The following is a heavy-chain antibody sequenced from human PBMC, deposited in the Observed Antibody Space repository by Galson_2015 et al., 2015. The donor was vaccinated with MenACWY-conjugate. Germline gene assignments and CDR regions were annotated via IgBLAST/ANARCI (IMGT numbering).Heavy chain of an antibody. Sequence: SLRLSCAGSGFRFGDYAMTWVRQAPGKGLEWISTISGSGGSTYYADSVKGRFTISRDNSKNTLFLQMTSLRADDTAIYYCAKDLRTIFQLVFDVWGQGTLVTVPS. V-gene: IGHV3-23*01. CDR1: GFRFGDYA. CDR3: AKDLRTIFQLVFDV. D-gene: IGHD2-15*01. CDR2: ISGSGGST. J-gene: IGHJ4*02.